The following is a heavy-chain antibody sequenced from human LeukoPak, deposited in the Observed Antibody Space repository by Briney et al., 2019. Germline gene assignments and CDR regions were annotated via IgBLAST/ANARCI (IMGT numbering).Heavy chain of an antibody. D-gene: IGHD1-14*01. CDR1: GFTFDDYA. Sequence: SGGSLRLSCAASGFTFDDYAMHWVRQAPGKGLEWVSGISWNSGSIGYADSVKGRFTISRDNAKNSLYLQMNSLRAEDTAVYYCATEFTTPDWFDPWGQGTLVTVSS. CDR3: ATEFTTPDWFDP. V-gene: IGHV3-9*01. CDR2: ISWNSGSI. J-gene: IGHJ5*02.